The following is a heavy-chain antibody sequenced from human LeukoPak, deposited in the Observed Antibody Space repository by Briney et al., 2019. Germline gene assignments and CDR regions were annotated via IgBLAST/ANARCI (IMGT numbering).Heavy chain of an antibody. Sequence: GGSLRLSCAASGFTFSSYGMHWVRQAPGKGLEWVAVIWYDGSNKYYADSVKGRFTISRDNSKNTLYLQMNSLRAEDTAVYYCAKQRFGAVVGTGADYWGQGTLVTVSS. J-gene: IGHJ4*02. CDR3: AKQRFGAVVGTGADY. D-gene: IGHD6-19*01. CDR1: GFTFSSYG. CDR2: IWYDGSNK. V-gene: IGHV3-33*06.